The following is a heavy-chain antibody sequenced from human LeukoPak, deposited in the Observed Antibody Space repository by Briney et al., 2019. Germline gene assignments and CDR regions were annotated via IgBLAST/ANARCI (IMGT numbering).Heavy chain of an antibody. D-gene: IGHD3-16*01. V-gene: IGHV4-59*01. CDR1: DDSISDYY. CDR3: TRGAGWLIDY. J-gene: IGHJ4*02. CDR2: FYNSGRS. Sequence: PSETLSLTCTVSDDSISDYYRGWIRQPPGKGLEWIGYFYNSGRSTYNPSLKSRVTISADTSKNHFSLRLNSVTTADTAVYYCTRGAGWLIDYWGQGILVTVSS.